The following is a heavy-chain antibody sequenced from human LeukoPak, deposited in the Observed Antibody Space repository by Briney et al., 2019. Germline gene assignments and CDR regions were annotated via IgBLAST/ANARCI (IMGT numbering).Heavy chain of an antibody. D-gene: IGHD4-17*01. V-gene: IGHV3-53*01. CDR3: ARDGLYGDSGC. CDR2: IYSGGST. CDR1: GFTVSTNY. J-gene: IGHJ4*02. Sequence: PGGSLRLSCAASGFTVSTNYMSWVRQAPGKALEWVSVIYSGGSTYYADSVKGRFSISRDSSKNTLYLQMNSLSAEDTAVYYCARDGLYGDSGCWGQGTLVTVSS.